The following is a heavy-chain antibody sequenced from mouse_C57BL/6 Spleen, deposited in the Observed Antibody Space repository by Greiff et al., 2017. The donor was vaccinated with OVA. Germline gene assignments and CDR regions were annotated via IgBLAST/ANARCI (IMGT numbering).Heavy chain of an antibody. CDR3: TREEGLRAMDY. V-gene: IGHV1-15*01. Sequence: QVQLQQSGAELVRPGASVTLSCKASGYTFTDYEMHWVKQTPVHGLEWIGAIDPETGGTAYNQKFKGKAILTADKSSSTAYMELRSLTSEDSAVYYCTREEGLRAMDYWGQGTSVTVS. J-gene: IGHJ4*01. D-gene: IGHD2-4*01. CDR2: IDPETGGT. CDR1: GYTFTDYE.